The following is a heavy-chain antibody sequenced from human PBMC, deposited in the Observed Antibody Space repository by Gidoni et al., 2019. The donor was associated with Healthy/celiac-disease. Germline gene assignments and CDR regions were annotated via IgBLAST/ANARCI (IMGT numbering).Heavy chain of an antibody. CDR2: ISCSGGST. CDR3: AKGVNYDYVWGSYGLDY. CDR1: GFTFSSYA. J-gene: IGHJ4*02. D-gene: IGHD3-16*01. V-gene: IGHV3-23*01. Sequence: EVQLLEFGGGLVQPGGSLRLSGAASGFTFSSYARGWVRQGPGKGREWVAAISCSGGSTYYADSVKGRFTISRDNSKNTLYLQMNSLRAEDTAVYYCAKGVNYDYVWGSYGLDYWGQGTLVTVSS.